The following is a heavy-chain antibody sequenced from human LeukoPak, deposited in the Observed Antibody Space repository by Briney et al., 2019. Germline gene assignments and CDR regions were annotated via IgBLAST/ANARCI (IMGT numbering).Heavy chain of an antibody. V-gene: IGHV3-15*01. CDR1: GFTFSNAW. Sequence: GGSLRLSCAASGFTFSNAWMSWVRQASGKGLEWVGRIKSKTDGGTTDYAAPVKGRFTISRDDSKNTLYLQMNSLKTEDTAVYYCTTDPYLTFGGVIALDYWGQGTLVTVSS. J-gene: IGHJ4*02. CDR3: TTDPYLTFGGVIALDY. D-gene: IGHD3-16*02. CDR2: IKSKTDGGTT.